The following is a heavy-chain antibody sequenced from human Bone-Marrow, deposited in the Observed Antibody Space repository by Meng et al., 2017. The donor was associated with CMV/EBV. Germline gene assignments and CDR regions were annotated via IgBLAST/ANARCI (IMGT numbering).Heavy chain of an antibody. CDR3: ARVQPTVVTQGDDAFDI. CDR1: GYTFTSYG. D-gene: IGHD4-23*01. CDR2: ISAYNGNT. Sequence: ASVKVSCKASGYTFTSYGISWVRQAPGQGLEWMGWISAYNGNTNYAQKLQGRVTMTTDTSTSTAYMELRSLRSDDTAVYYCARVQPTVVTQGDDAFDIWGQGTMVTVSS. V-gene: IGHV1-18*01. J-gene: IGHJ3*02.